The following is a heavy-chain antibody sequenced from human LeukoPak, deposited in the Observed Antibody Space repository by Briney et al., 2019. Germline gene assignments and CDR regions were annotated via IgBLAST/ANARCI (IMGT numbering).Heavy chain of an antibody. J-gene: IGHJ3*02. CDR1: GGSISSSSYY. Sequence: SETLSLTFNVSGGSISSSSYYWGWIRQPPGKGLEWIGNIYYSGSTDYNPSLKSRVTISVDTSKNQFSLKLSSVTAADTAVYYCARTYDSSGYYYTGGAFDIWGQGTMVTVSS. D-gene: IGHD3-22*01. CDR3: ARTYDSSGYYYTGGAFDI. CDR2: IYYSGST. V-gene: IGHV4-39*07.